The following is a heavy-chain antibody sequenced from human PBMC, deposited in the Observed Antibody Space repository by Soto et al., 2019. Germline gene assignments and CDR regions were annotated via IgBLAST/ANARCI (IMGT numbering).Heavy chain of an antibody. CDR3: AKDEVAAAGTTYGMDV. D-gene: IGHD6-13*01. V-gene: IGHV3-30*18. J-gene: IGHJ6*02. CDR2: ISYDGSNK. Sequence: QVQLVESGGGVVQLGRSLRLSCAASGFTFSSYGMHWVRQAPGKGLEWVAVISYDGSNKYYADSVKGRFTISRDNSKNTLYLQMNSLRAEDAAVYYCAKDEVAAAGTTYGMDVWGQGTTVTVSS. CDR1: GFTFSSYG.